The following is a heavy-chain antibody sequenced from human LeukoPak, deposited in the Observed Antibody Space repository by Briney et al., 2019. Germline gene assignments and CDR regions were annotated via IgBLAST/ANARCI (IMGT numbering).Heavy chain of an antibody. D-gene: IGHD6-13*01. Sequence: SETLSLTCAVYGGSFSGYYWSWIRQPPGKGLESIGEINHSGSTNYNPSLKSRVTISVDTSKNQFSLKLSSVTAADTAVYYCARDYSSSWYRGLARFDYWGQGTLVTVSS. CDR3: ARDYSSSWYRGLARFDY. V-gene: IGHV4-34*01. CDR2: INHSGST. J-gene: IGHJ4*02. CDR1: GGSFSGYY.